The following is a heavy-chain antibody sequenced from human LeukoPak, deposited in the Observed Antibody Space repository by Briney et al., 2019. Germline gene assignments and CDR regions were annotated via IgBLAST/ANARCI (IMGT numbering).Heavy chain of an antibody. CDR1: GGSFSGYY. D-gene: IGHD3-9*01. V-gene: IGHV4-34*01. Sequence: SETLSLTCAVYGGSFSGYYWSWIRQPPGKGLEWIGEINHSGSTNYNPSLKSRVTISVDTSKNQFSLKLSSVTAADTAVYYCARGVLRYFVEEENVRYYFDYWGQGTLVTVSS. J-gene: IGHJ4*02. CDR2: INHSGST. CDR3: ARGVLRYFVEEENVRYYFDY.